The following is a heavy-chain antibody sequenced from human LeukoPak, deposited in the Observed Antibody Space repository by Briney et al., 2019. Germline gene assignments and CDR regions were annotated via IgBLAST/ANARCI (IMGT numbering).Heavy chain of an antibody. V-gene: IGHV4-59*12. Sequence: ESSETLSLTCTVSDDSISDYYRGWIRQPPGKGLEWIGYFHNSGTSTYNPSLESRVTMSVDTSKNQFSLKLSSVTAADTAVYYCARAHCTATSCHHFDYWGQGALVTVSS. CDR2: FHNSGTS. D-gene: IGHD2-2*01. J-gene: IGHJ4*02. CDR3: ARAHCTATSCHHFDY. CDR1: DDSISDYY.